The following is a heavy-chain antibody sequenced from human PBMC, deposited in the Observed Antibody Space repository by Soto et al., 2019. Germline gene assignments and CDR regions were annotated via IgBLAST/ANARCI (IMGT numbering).Heavy chain of an antibody. Sequence: EVQLVESGGGLVKPGGSLRLSCAASGFTFSSYSMNWVRQAPGKGLEWVSSISSSSSYIYYADSVKGRFTISRDNAKNSLYLQINSLRAEYTAVYYCARDSIVVVPAAIQHYYYDMDVWGQGTTVTVSS. D-gene: IGHD2-2*02. J-gene: IGHJ6*02. V-gene: IGHV3-21*01. CDR2: ISSSSSYI. CDR1: GFTFSSYS. CDR3: ARDSIVVVPAAIQHYYYDMDV.